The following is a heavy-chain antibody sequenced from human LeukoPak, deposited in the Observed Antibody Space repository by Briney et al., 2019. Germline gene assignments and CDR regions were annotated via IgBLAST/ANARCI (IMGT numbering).Heavy chain of an antibody. CDR3: ARHNPRNYDILTGYDDFDY. J-gene: IGHJ4*02. Sequence: SETLSLTCTVSGGSISSSSYYWGWIRQPPGKGLEWIGSIYYSGSTYYNPSLKSRVTISLDTSKNQFSLKLSSVTAADTAVYYCARHNPRNYDILTGYDDFDYWGQGTLVTVSS. CDR2: IYYSGST. D-gene: IGHD3-9*01. CDR1: GGSISSSSYY. V-gene: IGHV4-39*01.